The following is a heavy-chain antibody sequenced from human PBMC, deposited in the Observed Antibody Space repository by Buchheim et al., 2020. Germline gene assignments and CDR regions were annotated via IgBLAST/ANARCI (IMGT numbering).Heavy chain of an antibody. J-gene: IGHJ6*03. Sequence: QVQLQQWGAGLLKPSETLSLTCAVYGGSFSGYYWSWIRQPPGKGPEWIGEINHSGSTNYNPSLKSRVTISVDTSKNQFSLKLSSVTAADTAVYYCARASYYYYYMDVWGKGTT. V-gene: IGHV4-34*01. CDR3: ARASYYYYYMDV. CDR1: GGSFSGYY. CDR2: INHSGST.